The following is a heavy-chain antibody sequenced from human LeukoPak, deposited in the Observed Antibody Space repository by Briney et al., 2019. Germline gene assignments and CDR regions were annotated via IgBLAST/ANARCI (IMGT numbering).Heavy chain of an antibody. Sequence: ASVKVSCKVSGYTLTELSMHWVRQAPGKGLEWMGGFDPEDGETIYAQKFQGRVTMTEDTSTDTAYMELSSLRSEDTAVYYCARDTNYYDSSVPETYAFDIWGQGTMVTVSS. J-gene: IGHJ3*02. V-gene: IGHV1-24*01. D-gene: IGHD3-22*01. CDR1: GYTLTELS. CDR3: ARDTNYYDSSVPETYAFDI. CDR2: FDPEDGET.